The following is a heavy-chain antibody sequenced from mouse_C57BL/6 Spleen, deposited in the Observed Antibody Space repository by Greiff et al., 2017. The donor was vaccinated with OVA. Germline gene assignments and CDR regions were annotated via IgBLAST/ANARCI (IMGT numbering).Heavy chain of an antibody. CDR2: IDPETGGT. J-gene: IGHJ4*01. D-gene: IGHD1-1*01. CDR3: TRSGYYYGSRYYAMDY. V-gene: IGHV1-15*01. Sequence: VNVVESGAELVRPGASVTLSCKASGYTFTDYEMHWVKQTPVHGLEWIGAIDPETGGTAYNQKFKGKAILTADKSSSTAYMELRSLTSEDSAVYYCTRSGYYYGSRYYAMDYWGQGTSVTVSS. CDR1: GYTFTDYE.